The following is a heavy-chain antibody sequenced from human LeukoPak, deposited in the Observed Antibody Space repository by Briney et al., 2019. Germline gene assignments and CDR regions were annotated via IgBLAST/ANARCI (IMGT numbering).Heavy chain of an antibody. CDR1: GFTFSSYW. CDR2: IKQDGSEK. J-gene: IGHJ4*02. Sequence: GGSLRLSCAASGFTFSSYWMSWVRQAPGKGLEWVANIKQDGSEKYYVDSVKGRFTISRDNAKNSLYLQMNSLRAEDTAVYYCAREFRFLEWLPAPGYDYCGQGTLVTVSS. D-gene: IGHD3-3*01. CDR3: AREFRFLEWLPAPGYDY. V-gene: IGHV3-7*01.